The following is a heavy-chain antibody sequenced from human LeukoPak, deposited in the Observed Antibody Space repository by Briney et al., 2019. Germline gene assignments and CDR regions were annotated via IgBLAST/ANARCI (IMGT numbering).Heavy chain of an antibody. CDR1: GFAVRNYW. V-gene: IGHV3-7*03. Sequence: GGSLRLSCAASGFAVRNYWMSWVRQAPGKGLEWVANIRQDGGEKYYVDSVKGRFTISRDNADNSLYLQMNSLKTEDTAVYYCTTDLHYWGQGTLVTASS. CDR3: TTDLHY. J-gene: IGHJ4*02. CDR2: IRQDGGEK.